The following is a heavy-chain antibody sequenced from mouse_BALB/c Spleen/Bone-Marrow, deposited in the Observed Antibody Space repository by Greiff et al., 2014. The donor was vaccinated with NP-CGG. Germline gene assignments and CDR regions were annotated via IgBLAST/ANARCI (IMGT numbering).Heavy chain of an antibody. CDR3: AREGYDYDWFAY. CDR2: IYPGDGDT. J-gene: IGHJ3*01. CDR1: GYAFSSYW. D-gene: IGHD2-4*01. V-gene: IGHV1-80*01. Sequence: QVQLQQSGAELVRPGSSVKISCKASGYAFSSYWMNWVKQRPGQGLEWIGQIYPGDGDTNYNGKFKGKATLTADESSSTAYMQLSSLTSEDSAVYFCAREGYDYDWFAYWGQGTLVTVSA.